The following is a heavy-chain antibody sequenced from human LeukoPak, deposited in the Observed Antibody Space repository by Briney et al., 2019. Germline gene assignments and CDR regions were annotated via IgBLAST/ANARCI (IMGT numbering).Heavy chain of an antibody. CDR2: IYTSGST. D-gene: IGHD3-3*01. J-gene: IGHJ5*02. CDR1: GGSISSYY. V-gene: IGHV4-4*07. Sequence: SETLSLTCTVSGGSISSYYWSWIRQPAGKGLEWIGRIYTSGSTNYNPSLKSRVTTSVDTSKNQFSLKLSSVTAADTAVYYCARDGITIFGVVIPWFDPWGQGTLVTVSS. CDR3: ARDGITIFGVVIPWFDP.